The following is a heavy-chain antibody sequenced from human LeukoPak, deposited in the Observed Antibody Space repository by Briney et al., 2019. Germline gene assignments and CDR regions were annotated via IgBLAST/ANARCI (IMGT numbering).Heavy chain of an antibody. J-gene: IGHJ4*02. CDR2: IYYSGST. Sequence: SETLSLTCTVSGGSISSYYWSWIRQPPGKGLEWIGYIYYSGSTNYNPSLKSRVTISVDTSKNQFSLKLSSVTAADTAVYYCAVGLEYSSSPGPWYFDYWGQETLVTVSS. D-gene: IGHD6-6*01. V-gene: IGHV4-59*01. CDR1: GGSISSYY. CDR3: AVGLEYSSSPGPWYFDY.